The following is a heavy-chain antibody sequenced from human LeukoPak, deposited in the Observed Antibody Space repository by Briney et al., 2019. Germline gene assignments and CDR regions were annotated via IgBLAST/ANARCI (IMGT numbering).Heavy chain of an antibody. CDR2: IYYSGST. J-gene: IGHJ4*02. Sequence: SGTLSLPLTVSGGSINSSSFLWGWVRQPPGKGLGGIGSIYYSGSTYYNPSLKSRVTMSVDTSRNQFSLKLSSVTAADTAVYYCARHLGCSNTCYFDSWGQGTLVTVSS. CDR3: ARHLGCSNTCYFDS. D-gene: IGHD2-2*01. CDR1: GGSINSSSFL. V-gene: IGHV4-39*07.